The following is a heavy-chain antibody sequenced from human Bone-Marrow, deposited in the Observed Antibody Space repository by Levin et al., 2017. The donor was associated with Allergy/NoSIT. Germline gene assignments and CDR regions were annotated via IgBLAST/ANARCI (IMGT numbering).Heavy chain of an antibody. J-gene: IGHJ3*02. CDR1: GFTFRSYD. V-gene: IGHV3-13*01. CDR2: IGTAADT. Sequence: GGSLRLSCAASGFTFRSYDMHWVRQATGKGLECVSTIGTAADTYYPDSVRGRFTITRDNAKNSLYLQMNGLSAGDTAVYYCARYNYAYNAFDIWGQGTMVTVAS. CDR3: ARYNYAYNAFDI. D-gene: IGHD3-10*01.